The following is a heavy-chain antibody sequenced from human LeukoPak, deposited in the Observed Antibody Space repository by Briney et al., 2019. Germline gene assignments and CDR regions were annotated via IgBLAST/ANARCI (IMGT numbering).Heavy chain of an antibody. CDR2: ISDGGGRT. Sequence: PGGSQRLSCAVSGITLSNYGMSWVRQAPGKGLEWVAGISDGGGRTNYADSVKGRFTISRDNPKNTLYLQMNSPRAEDTAVYFCAKRGVVIRVILVGFHKEAYYFDSWGQGALVTVSS. D-gene: IGHD3-22*01. J-gene: IGHJ4*02. CDR1: GITLSNYG. CDR3: AKRGVVIRVILVGFHKEAYYFDS. V-gene: IGHV3-23*01.